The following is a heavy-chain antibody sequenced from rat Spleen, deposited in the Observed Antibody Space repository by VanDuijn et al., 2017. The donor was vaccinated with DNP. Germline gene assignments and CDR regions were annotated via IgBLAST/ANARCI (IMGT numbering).Heavy chain of an antibody. D-gene: IGHD4-3*01. CDR1: GFTFSSYW. Sequence: EVQLVESGGDLVQPGRSLKLSCVASGFTFSSYWMFWVRQAPGKGLEWVASINTDGGSTYYPDSVKGRFTISRDNAKNTLYLQMNSLRSEDMATYYCTRWNSGHFDYWGQGVMVSVSS. V-gene: IGHV5-31*01. CDR2: INTDGGST. J-gene: IGHJ2*01. CDR3: TRWNSGHFDY.